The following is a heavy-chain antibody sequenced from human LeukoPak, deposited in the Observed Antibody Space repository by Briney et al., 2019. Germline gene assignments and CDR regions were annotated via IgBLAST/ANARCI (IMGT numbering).Heavy chain of an antibody. V-gene: IGHV1-69*06. D-gene: IGHD2-15*01. CDR3: ASGSDIVVVVSLDC. J-gene: IGHJ4*02. Sequence: SVKVSCKASGGTFSSYAISWVRQAPGQGLEWMGGIIPIFGTANYAQKFQGRVTITADKSTSTAYMELSSLRSEDTAVYYCASGSDIVVVVSLDCWGQGTLVTVSS. CDR1: GGTFSSYA. CDR2: IIPIFGTA.